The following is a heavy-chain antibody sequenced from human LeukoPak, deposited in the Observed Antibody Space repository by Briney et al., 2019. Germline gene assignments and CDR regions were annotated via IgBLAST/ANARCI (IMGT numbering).Heavy chain of an antibody. CDR2: IKRKTDGGTI. V-gene: IGHV3-15*01. Sequence: KPGGSLRLSCAASRFTFTTYSMNWVRQAPGKGLEWVGRIKRKTDGGTIDYAAPVKGRFTISGDDSKNTLYLQMNSLKTEDTAVYYCTTGLGFGELERDVWGKGTTVTISS. J-gene: IGHJ6*04. CDR3: TTGLGFGELERDV. D-gene: IGHD3-10*01. CDR1: RFTFTTYS.